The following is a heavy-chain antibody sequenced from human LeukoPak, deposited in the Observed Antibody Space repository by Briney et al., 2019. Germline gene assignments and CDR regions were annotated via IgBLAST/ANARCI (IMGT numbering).Heavy chain of an antibody. CDR3: AKVGPRTWIQLWFEY. V-gene: IGHV3-30*02. CDR2: IRYDGSNK. CDR1: GFTFSSYG. Sequence: PGGSLRLSCAASGFTFSSYGMHWVRPAPGKGLGWVAFIRYDGSNKYYADSVKGRFTISRDNSKNTLYLQMNSLRAEDTAVYYCAKVGPRTWIQLWFEYWGQGTLVTVSS. D-gene: IGHD5-18*01. J-gene: IGHJ4*02.